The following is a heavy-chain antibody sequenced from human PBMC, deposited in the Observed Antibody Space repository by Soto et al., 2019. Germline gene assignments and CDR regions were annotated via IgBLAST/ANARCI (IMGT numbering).Heavy chain of an antibody. CDR3: ARESGGATATLDYYYFYMDV. J-gene: IGHJ6*03. V-gene: IGHV1-2*04. CDR2: INPNSGVT. CDR1: GDTFTGYY. Sequence: QVQLVQSGAEVKKPGASVTVSCRASGDTFTGYYMHWVRQAPGQGLEWMGWINPNSGVTKYAQKLQGWVTMTSDTSIRTVYMQLSRLRSDDTAVYYCARESGGATATLDYYYFYMDVGGTGTTVTVSS. D-gene: IGHD5-12*01.